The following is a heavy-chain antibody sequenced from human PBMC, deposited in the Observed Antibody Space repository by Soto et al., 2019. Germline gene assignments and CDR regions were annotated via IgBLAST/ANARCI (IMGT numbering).Heavy chain of an antibody. CDR3: AREQEEQQLVRSGPFDY. V-gene: IGHV3-33*01. CDR2: IWYDGSNK. J-gene: IGHJ4*02. CDR1: GVKCSSYG. D-gene: IGHD6-13*01. Sequence: GGSLRLWCGASGVKCSSYGMHWVRQAPGKGLEWVAVIWYDGSNKYYADSVKGRFTISRDNSKNTLYLQMDSLRAEDTAEYYCAREQEEQQLVRSGPFDYWGQGTLVTVSS.